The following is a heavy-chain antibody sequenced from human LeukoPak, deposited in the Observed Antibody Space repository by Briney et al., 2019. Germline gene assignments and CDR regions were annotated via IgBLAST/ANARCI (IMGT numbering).Heavy chain of an antibody. V-gene: IGHV3-74*01. J-gene: IGHJ3*02. CDR2: INSDGRTT. CDR1: GFTFSTYW. D-gene: IGHD3-10*02. Sequence: GGSLRLSCAAAGFTFSTYWMHGVSQVPGKGLVWVSRINSDGRTTGYADSVKGRFTISRDNAKNTLYLQMNSLRVEDTAVYYCGSPRTFSGRSVRDMWGQGTMVTVSS. CDR3: GSPRTFSGRSVRDM.